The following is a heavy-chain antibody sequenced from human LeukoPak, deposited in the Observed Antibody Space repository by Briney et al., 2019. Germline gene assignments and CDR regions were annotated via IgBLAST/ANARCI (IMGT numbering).Heavy chain of an antibody. V-gene: IGHV3-21*01. CDR1: GFTFSSYS. Sequence: GESLRLSCEATGFTFSSYSMNWVRQGPGKSLEWVASISGNSRDIYYADSLKGRVTISRDNAENTLYLHMNSLRAEDTAVYYCARDYYESFHWGQGTLVTVSS. CDR3: ARDYYESFH. D-gene: IGHD3-16*01. CDR2: ISGNSRDI. J-gene: IGHJ4*02.